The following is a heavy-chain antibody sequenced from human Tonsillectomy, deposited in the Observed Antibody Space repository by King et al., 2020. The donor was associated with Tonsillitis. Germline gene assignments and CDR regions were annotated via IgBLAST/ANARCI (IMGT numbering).Heavy chain of an antibody. D-gene: IGHD1-26*01. Sequence: VQLVESGGGVVQPGGSLRLSCAASGFTFSSYGMHWVRQAPGKGLEWVRFIRYDGSSKFYADSVKGRFTISRDNSKNTLYLQMNSLRAEDTAVYYCARDQGGGSTYFDCWGQGTLVTVSS. J-gene: IGHJ4*02. V-gene: IGHV3-30*02. CDR1: GFTFSSYG. CDR2: IRYDGSSK. CDR3: ARDQGGGSTYFDC.